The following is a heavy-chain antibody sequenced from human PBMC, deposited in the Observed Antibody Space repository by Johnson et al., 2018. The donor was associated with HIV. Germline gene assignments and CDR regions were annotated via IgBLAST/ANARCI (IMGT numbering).Heavy chain of an antibody. V-gene: IGHV3-66*03. CDR3: ARESGWGHDAFDI. D-gene: IGHD3-22*01. J-gene: IGHJ3*02. CDR1: GFTVSSNY. CDR2: IYSGGRT. Sequence: VQLVESGGGLIQPGGSLRLSCAASGFTVSSNYMNWVRQAPGKGLEWVSVIYSGGRTYYADSVKGRFTISRDNSKNTLYLQMNSLRAEDTAVYSCARESGWGHDAFDIWGQGTMVIVSS.